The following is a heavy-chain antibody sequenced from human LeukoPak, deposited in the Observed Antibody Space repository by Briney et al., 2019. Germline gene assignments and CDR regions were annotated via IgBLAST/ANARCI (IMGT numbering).Heavy chain of an antibody. CDR2: IKQDGSKK. D-gene: IGHD3-22*01. V-gene: IGHV3-7*03. J-gene: IGHJ4*02. CDR1: GFTFSSYW. Sequence: GGSMRLSCAASGFTFSSYWMSWVRQAPGKGLEWVANIKQDGSKKNYVDSVKGRFTISRDNAKNSLYLQMNSLRAEDTAVYYCATPLDYYDSSGYHQGGDWGQGTLVTVSS. CDR3: ATPLDYYDSSGYHQGGD.